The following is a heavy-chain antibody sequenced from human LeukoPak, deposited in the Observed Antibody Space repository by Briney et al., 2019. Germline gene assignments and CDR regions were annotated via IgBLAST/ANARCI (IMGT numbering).Heavy chain of an antibody. J-gene: IGHJ6*02. CDR3: ARDPVNYYYYGMDV. CDR1: GYTFTSYG. D-gene: IGHD3-16*02. Sequence: GAPVKVSCKASGYTFTSYGISWVRQAPGQGLEWMGWISAYNGNTNYAQKLQGRVTMTTDTSTSTAYMELRSLRSDDTAVYYCARDPVNYYYYGMDVWGQGTTVTVSS. V-gene: IGHV1-18*01. CDR2: ISAYNGNT.